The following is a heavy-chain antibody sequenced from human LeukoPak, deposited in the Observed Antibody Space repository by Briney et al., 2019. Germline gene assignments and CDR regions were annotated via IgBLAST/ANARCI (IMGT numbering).Heavy chain of an antibody. J-gene: IGHJ4*02. CDR3: ARTGANTAMVTG. V-gene: IGHV4-30-2*01. CDR2: IYHSGST. D-gene: IGHD5-18*01. CDR1: GGSISSGGYS. Sequence: SQTLSLTCAVSGGSISSGGYSWSWIRQPPGKGLEWIGYIYHSGSTYYNPSLKSRVTISVDRSKNQFSLKLSSVTAADTAVYYCARTGANTAMVTGWGQGTLVTVSP.